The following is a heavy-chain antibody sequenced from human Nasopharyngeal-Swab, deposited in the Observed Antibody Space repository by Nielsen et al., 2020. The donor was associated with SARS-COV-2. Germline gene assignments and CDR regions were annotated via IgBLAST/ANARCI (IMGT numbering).Heavy chain of an antibody. CDR3: LGGAY. V-gene: IGHV3-23*01. Sequence: GGSLRLSCAASGFTISSYAMSWVRQAPGKGLEWVSTISGSGRTTYYADSVKGRFTTSRDNAKNMVYLQMNSLRAEDTAVYYCLGGAYGGQGTLVIVSS. CDR2: ISGSGRTT. J-gene: IGHJ4*02. D-gene: IGHD1-26*01. CDR1: GFTISSYA.